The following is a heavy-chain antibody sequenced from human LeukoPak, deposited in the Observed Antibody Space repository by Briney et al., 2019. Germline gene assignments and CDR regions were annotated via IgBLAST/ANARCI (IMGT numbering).Heavy chain of an antibody. D-gene: IGHD1-26*01. CDR3: ARDSGLVGATREDAFDI. CDR2: INPNSGGT. J-gene: IGHJ3*02. CDR1: GYTFTGYY. Sequence: ASVKVSCKASGYTFTGYYMHWVRQAPGQGLEWMGWINPNSGGTNHAQKCQGRVTITRDTSISTAYMELSRLRSDDTAVYYCARDSGLVGATREDAFDIWGQGTMVTVSS. V-gene: IGHV1-2*02.